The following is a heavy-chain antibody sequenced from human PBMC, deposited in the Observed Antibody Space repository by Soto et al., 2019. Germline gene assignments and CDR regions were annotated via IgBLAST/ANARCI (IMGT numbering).Heavy chain of an antibody. CDR3: AKNLPRTGRFDY. CDR1: GGSISTSNYY. Sequence: SETLSLTCTVSGGSISTSNYYWGWVRQPPGKGLDWIGNIYYSGTTYYNPSLKSRVTISVDTSKNQFSLKLNSVTAADTAVYYCAKNLPRTGRFDYWGQGSLVTVSS. J-gene: IGHJ4*02. V-gene: IGHV4-39*01. CDR2: IYYSGTT.